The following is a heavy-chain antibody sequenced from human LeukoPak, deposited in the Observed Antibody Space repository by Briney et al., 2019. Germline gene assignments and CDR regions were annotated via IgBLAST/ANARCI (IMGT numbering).Heavy chain of an antibody. J-gene: IGHJ5*02. CDR3: ARSEWLAYWFDP. V-gene: IGHV1-69*13. CDR2: IIPIFGTA. Sequence: VKVSCKASGGTFSSYAISWVRQAPGQGLEWMGGIIPIFGTANYAQKFQGRVTITADESTSTAYMELSGLRSEDTAVYYCARSEWLAYWFDPWGQGTLVTVSS. D-gene: IGHD6-19*01. CDR1: GGTFSSYA.